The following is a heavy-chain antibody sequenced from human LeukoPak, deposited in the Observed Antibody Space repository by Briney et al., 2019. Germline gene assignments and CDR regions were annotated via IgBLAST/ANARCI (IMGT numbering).Heavy chain of an antibody. V-gene: IGHV4-30-2*05. Sequence: SQTLSLTCAVSGGSISSGGYSWSWIRQPPGKGLEWIGYIYHSGSTYYNPSLKSRVTISVDTSKNQFSLKLSSVTAADTAVYYCASYTVTTGIFDYWGQGTLVTVSS. CDR2: IYHSGST. CDR3: ASYTVTTGIFDY. J-gene: IGHJ4*02. CDR1: GGSISSGGYS. D-gene: IGHD4-17*01.